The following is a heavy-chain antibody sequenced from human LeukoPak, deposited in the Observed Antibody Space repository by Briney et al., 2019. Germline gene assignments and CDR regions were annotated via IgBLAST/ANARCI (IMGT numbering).Heavy chain of an antibody. Sequence: GGSLRLSCAASGFTFSSYGMHWVRQAPGKGLEWVAFIRYDGSNKYYADSVKGRFTISSENSKNTLYLQMNSLRAEDTAVYYCAKLWGATGGSAFDIWGQGTMVTVSS. CDR3: AKLWGATGGSAFDI. CDR2: IRYDGSNK. D-gene: IGHD1-26*01. CDR1: GFTFSSYG. V-gene: IGHV3-30*02. J-gene: IGHJ3*02.